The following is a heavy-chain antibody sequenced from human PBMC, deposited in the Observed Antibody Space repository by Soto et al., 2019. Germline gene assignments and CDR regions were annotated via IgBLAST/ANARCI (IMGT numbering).Heavy chain of an antibody. Sequence: VHLVESGGGLVQPGGSLRLSCAASGFTFSTYTMNWVRQAPGKGLEWVSYITGGGATTYYADSVKGRFTISRDNAKNSLYLQMNSLRDEDTAVYYCAKALGYSYGVGNHYFDNWGQGTLVTVSP. D-gene: IGHD5-18*01. CDR1: GFTFSTYT. J-gene: IGHJ4*02. CDR3: AKALGYSYGVGNHYFDN. V-gene: IGHV3-48*02. CDR2: ITGGGATT.